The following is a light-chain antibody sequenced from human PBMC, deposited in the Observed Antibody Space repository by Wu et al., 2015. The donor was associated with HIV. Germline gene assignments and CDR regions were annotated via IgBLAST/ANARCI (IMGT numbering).Light chain of an antibody. V-gene: IGKV3-20*01. CDR3: QQYADSLTWT. CDR1: ESINSNY. J-gene: IGKJ1*01. CDR2: GAS. Sequence: EIVLTQSPGTLSLSPGERATLSCRASESINSNYLAWFQQKPGQTPRLLIYGASNRATGIPDRFSGSGSGTDFTLSISGLEPEDFAVYYCQQYADSLTWTFGQGTKVEIK.